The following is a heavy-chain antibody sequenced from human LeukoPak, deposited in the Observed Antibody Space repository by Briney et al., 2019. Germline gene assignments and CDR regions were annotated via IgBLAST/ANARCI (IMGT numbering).Heavy chain of an antibody. V-gene: IGHV1-18*01. D-gene: IGHD2-21*01. CDR1: SYTFSSFG. Sequence: ASVKVSCEDSSYTFSSFGSSSVRPNPGQGLEWMGWINPYNGNTKYAEKLQGRGTMTTKTSASTAYMELRSRRSDDTAVYYCARDLLPLNHPNAFDIWGQGTMVTVSS. J-gene: IGHJ3*02. CDR3: ARDLLPLNHPNAFDI. CDR2: INPYNGNT.